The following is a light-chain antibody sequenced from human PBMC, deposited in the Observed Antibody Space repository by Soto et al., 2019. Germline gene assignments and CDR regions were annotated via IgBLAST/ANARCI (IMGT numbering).Light chain of an antibody. CDR2: DAS. V-gene: IGKV3-11*01. Sequence: EIALTQSPATLSLSPGERATLSCRASQSVSSYLAWYQQKPGQTPRLLIYDASSRATGIPARFSGSGSGTDFTLTISSLEPEDFAVYHCQQRSSWPSFGQGTRLEIK. CDR1: QSVSSY. CDR3: QQRSSWPS. J-gene: IGKJ5*01.